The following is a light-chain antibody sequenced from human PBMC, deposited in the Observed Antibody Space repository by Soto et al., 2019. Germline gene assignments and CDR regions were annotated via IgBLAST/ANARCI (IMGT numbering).Light chain of an antibody. CDR2: GNS. CDR1: SSNIGAGYD. V-gene: IGLV1-40*01. CDR3: QSYDSSLSGDV. J-gene: IGLJ1*01. Sequence: SLLTPPPSVSGAPGQRVTISCTGSSSNIGAGYDVHWYQQLPGTAPKLLIYGNSNRPSGVPDRFSGSKSGTSASLAITGLQAEDEADYYCQSYDSSLSGDVFGTGTKVTVL.